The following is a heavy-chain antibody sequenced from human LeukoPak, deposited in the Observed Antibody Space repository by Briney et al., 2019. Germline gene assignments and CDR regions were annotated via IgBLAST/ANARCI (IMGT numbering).Heavy chain of an antibody. CDR1: GFTSSSYW. CDR3: ARDGREYCSGGSCYFLDY. J-gene: IGHJ4*02. CDR2: ISSSGSTI. D-gene: IGHD2-15*01. Sequence: PGGSLRLSCAASGFTSSSYWMSWVREAPGKGLEWVSYISSSGSTIYYADSVKGRFTISRDNAKNSLYLQMNSLRAEDTAVYYCARDGREYCSGGSCYFLDYWGQGTLVTASS. V-gene: IGHV3-48*04.